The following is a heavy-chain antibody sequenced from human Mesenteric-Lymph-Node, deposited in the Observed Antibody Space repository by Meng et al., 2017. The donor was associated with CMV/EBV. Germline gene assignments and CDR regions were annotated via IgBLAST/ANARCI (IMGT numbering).Heavy chain of an antibody. CDR2: IYYSGST. D-gene: IGHD3-22*01. CDR3: ARLYDSSGYYDPDY. V-gene: IGHV4-31*02. J-gene: IGHJ4*02. Sequence: SGGSISSGGYYWSWIRQHPGKGLEWIGYIYYSGSTYYNPSLKSRVAISVDTSKNQFSLKLSSVTAADTAVYYCARLYDSSGYYDPDYWGQGTLVTVSS. CDR1: GGSISSGGYY.